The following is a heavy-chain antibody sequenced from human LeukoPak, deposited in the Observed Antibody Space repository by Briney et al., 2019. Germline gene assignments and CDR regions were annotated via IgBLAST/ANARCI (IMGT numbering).Heavy chain of an antibody. CDR1: GSSFTSYW. Sequence: GESLQISCKGSGSSFTSYWIGWVRQLPGKGLEWMGIIYPGDSDTKYSPSFQGQVTISADKSISTAYLQWSSLKASDTAMYYCARRSDILTGPDYWGQGTLVTVSS. D-gene: IGHD3-9*01. J-gene: IGHJ4*02. CDR3: ARRSDILTGPDY. CDR2: IYPGDSDT. V-gene: IGHV5-51*01.